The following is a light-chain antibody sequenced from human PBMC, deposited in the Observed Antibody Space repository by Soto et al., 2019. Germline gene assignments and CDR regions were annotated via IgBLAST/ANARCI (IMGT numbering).Light chain of an antibody. J-gene: IGLJ1*01. CDR1: SSDVGGYDY. CDR3: SSYTGGNPSYV. CDR2: EVT. Sequence: QSVLTQLPSASGSPGQSVTISCTGTSSDVGGYDYVSWYQQHPGKAPKLMIYEVTIRPSGVSDRFSGSKSGNTASLTVSGLQAEDEGDYYCSSYTGGNPSYVFGTGTKVTVL. V-gene: IGLV2-8*01.